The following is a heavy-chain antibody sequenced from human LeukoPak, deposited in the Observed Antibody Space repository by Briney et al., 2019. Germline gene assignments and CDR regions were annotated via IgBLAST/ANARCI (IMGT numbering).Heavy chain of an antibody. CDR1: GDSIITNHW. CDR3: ASSYGDYFHDAFDI. J-gene: IGHJ3*02. D-gene: IGHD4-17*01. V-gene: IGHV4-4*02. Sequence: PSETLSLTCGVSGDSIITNHWWSWVRQPPGKGLEWIGEIYHSGSTNYNPSLKSRVTISVDKSKNQFSLKLSSVTAADTAVYYCASSYGDYFHDAFDIWGQGTMVTVSS. CDR2: IYHSGST.